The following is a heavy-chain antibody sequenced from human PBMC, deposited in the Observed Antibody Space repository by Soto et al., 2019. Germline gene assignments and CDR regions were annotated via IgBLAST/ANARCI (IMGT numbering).Heavy chain of an antibody. J-gene: IGHJ4*02. Sequence: QVQLVQSGSDVKKPGASVTVSCKASGYTFPSYGISLVRQAPGQGLEWMGWISAYNGNTNYAQKLQGRVTMTTDTSTSTADMELMSLRSDDTAVYYCARMVDTAMVSDYWGQGTLVTVSS. CDR2: ISAYNGNT. D-gene: IGHD5-18*01. V-gene: IGHV1-18*04. CDR3: ARMVDTAMVSDY. CDR1: GYTFPSYG.